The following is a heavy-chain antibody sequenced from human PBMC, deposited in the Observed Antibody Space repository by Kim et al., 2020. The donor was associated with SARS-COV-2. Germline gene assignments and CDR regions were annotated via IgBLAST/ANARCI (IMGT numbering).Heavy chain of an antibody. CDR1: GYTLTELS. CDR2: FDPEDGET. Sequence: ASVKVSCKVSGYTLTELSMHWVRQAPGKGLEWMGGFDPEDGETIYAQKFQGRVTMTEDTSTDTAYMELSSLRSEDTAVYYCATDSVYYYDSSETNYWGQGTLVTVSS. J-gene: IGHJ4*02. D-gene: IGHD3-22*01. V-gene: IGHV1-24*01. CDR3: ATDSVYYYDSSETNY.